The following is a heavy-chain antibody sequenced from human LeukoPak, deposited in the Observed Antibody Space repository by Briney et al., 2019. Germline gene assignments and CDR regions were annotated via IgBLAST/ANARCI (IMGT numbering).Heavy chain of an antibody. D-gene: IGHD3-10*01. V-gene: IGHV3-53*01. CDR1: GFAVSNNY. CDR3: ARLRGNTMVEY. CDR2: IYNAVT. Sequence: PGGSLRLSCTASGFAVSNNYMSWVRQAPGKGLEWVSLIYNAVTYADSVKGQFTISRDDSKNTLNLQMNSLRADDTAVYYCARLRGNTMVEYWGQGTLVTVSS. J-gene: IGHJ4*02.